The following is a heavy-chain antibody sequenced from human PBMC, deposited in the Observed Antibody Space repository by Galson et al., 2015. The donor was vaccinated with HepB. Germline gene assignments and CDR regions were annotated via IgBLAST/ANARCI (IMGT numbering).Heavy chain of an antibody. D-gene: IGHD3-3*01. CDR3: AKDPGTKYYDFWSGYPNYSYYYGMDV. CDR1: GFTFDDYA. Sequence: SLRLSCAASGFTFDDYAMHWVRQAPGKGLEWVSGISWNSGSIGYADSVKGRFTISRDNAKNSLYLQMNSLRAEDTALYYCAKDPGTKYYDFWSGYPNYSYYYGMDVWGQGTTVTVSS. V-gene: IGHV3-9*01. CDR2: ISWNSGSI. J-gene: IGHJ6*02.